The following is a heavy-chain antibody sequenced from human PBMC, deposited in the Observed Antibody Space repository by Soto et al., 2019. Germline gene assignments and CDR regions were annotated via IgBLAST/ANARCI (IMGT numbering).Heavy chain of an antibody. J-gene: IGHJ6*02. Sequence: PGESLKISCKGSGYSFTSYWISWVRQMPGKGLEWMGRIDPSDSYTNYSPSFQGHVTISADKSISTAYLQWSSLKASDTAMYYCARHQPDDFWSGHGMDVWGQGTTVTSP. D-gene: IGHD3-3*01. V-gene: IGHV5-10-1*01. CDR3: ARHQPDDFWSGHGMDV. CDR1: GYSFTSYW. CDR2: IDPSDSYT.